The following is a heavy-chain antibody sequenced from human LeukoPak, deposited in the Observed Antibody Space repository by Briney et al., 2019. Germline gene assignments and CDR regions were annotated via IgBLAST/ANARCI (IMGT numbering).Heavy chain of an antibody. V-gene: IGHV1-8*01. CDR2: MNPNSGST. CDR3: AKFDSPLGATITDY. J-gene: IGHJ4*02. CDR1: GYTFTNFD. Sequence: AASVKVSCKASGYTFTNFDINWVRQASGQGLEWVGWMNPNSGSTGYAQKFQGRVTMTRNTSIGTAYMELSSLRSDDTAVYYCAKFDSPLGATITDYWGQGTLVTVSS. D-gene: IGHD5-24*01.